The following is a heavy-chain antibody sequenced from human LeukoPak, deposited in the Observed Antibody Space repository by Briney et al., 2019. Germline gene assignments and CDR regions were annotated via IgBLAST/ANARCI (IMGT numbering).Heavy chain of an antibody. Sequence: GGSLRLSCAASGFTFSDYYMSWIRQAPGKGLEWVSYISSSGSTIYYADSVKGRFTISRDNAKNSLYLQMNSLRAEDTAVYYCARESERGPARYYDSSGYIDYWGQGTLVTVSS. D-gene: IGHD3-22*01. CDR1: GFTFSDYY. CDR2: ISSSGSTI. CDR3: ARESERGPARYYDSSGYIDY. J-gene: IGHJ4*02. V-gene: IGHV3-11*01.